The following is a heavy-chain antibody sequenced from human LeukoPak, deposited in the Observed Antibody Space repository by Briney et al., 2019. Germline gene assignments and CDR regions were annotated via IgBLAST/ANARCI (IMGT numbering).Heavy chain of an antibody. V-gene: IGHV4-59*01. CDR3: ARAGGVGPYDTSAYPAAFDI. CDR1: GGXISSYY. J-gene: IGHJ3*02. CDR2: IYNSGST. D-gene: IGHD3-22*01. Sequence: PSETLSLTCTVSGGXISSYYCNWIRQPPGKGREWIGYIYNSGSTNYNPSLKSRVTISVDTSKNQFSLKLTSVTAADTAVYYCARAGGVGPYDTSAYPAAFDIWGQGTMVTVSS.